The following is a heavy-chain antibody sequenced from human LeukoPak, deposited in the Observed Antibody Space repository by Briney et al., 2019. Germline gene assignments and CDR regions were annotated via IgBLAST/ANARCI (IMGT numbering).Heavy chain of an antibody. J-gene: IGHJ5*02. D-gene: IGHD2-21*01. V-gene: IGHV4-38-2*02. Sequence: SETLSLTCTVSGYSISSGYYWGWIRQPPGKGLEWIGSIYHSGSTYYNPSLKSRVTISVDKSKNQFSLKLSSVTAADTAVYYCARYRIVVVSSGWFDPWGQGTLVTVSS. CDR3: ARYRIVVVSSGWFDP. CDR2: IYHSGST. CDR1: GYSISSGYY.